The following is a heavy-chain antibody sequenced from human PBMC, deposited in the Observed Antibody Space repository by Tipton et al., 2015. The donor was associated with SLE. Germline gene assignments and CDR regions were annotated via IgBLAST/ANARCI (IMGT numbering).Heavy chain of an antibody. CDR3: ARGDYYSGSYHDAFDI. J-gene: IGHJ3*02. D-gene: IGHD3-10*01. CDR2: IWYDGSNK. Sequence: SGFTFSSYDMHWVRQAPGKGLEWVAVIWYDGSNKYYADSVKGRFTISRDNSKNTLYLQMNSLRDEDTAVYYCARGDYYSGSYHDAFDIWGQGTVVTVSS. V-gene: IGHV3-33*01. CDR1: GFTFSSYD.